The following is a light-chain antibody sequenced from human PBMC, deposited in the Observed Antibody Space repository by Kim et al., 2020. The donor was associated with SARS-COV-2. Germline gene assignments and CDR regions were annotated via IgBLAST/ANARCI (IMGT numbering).Light chain of an antibody. V-gene: IGKV1-27*01. J-gene: IGKJ1*01. CDR2: AAS. CDR1: QDISNS. CDR3: QKYNSAPWT. Sequence: AAGGERVTITCRARQDISNSLAWYQHKPGKVPQALIYAASTLQSGVPSRFSGSGSGTEFTLTIGSLQTEDVATYYCQKYNSAPWTFGPGTKVDIK.